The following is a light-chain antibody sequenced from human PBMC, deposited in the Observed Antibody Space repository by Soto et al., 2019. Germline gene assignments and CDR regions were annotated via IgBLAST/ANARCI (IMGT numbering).Light chain of an antibody. CDR2: KVS. CDR1: QSPLYSDGNTY. J-gene: IGKJ1*01. V-gene: IGKV2-30*01. CDR3: MQGTHGQWT. Sequence: DVVMTQSPLSLPVTLGQPASISCRSSQSPLYSDGNTYLSLFQQRPGQTPRSLIYKVSNRDSGVPARLSGSGSAADFSLKMSRVEAEDVGVYYCMQGTHGQWTFSQGTKGESK.